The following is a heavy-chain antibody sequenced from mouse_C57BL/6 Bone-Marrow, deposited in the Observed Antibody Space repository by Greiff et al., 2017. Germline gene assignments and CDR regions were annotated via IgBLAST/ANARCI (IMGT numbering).Heavy chain of an antibody. CDR1: GYAFSSSW. CDR3: ARSTTVVEGWD. V-gene: IGHV1-82*01. Sequence: QVQLKESGPELVKPGASVKISCKASGYAFSSSWMNWVKQRPGKGLEWIGRIYPGDGDTNYNGKFKGKATLTADKSSSTAYMQLSSLTSEDSAVYFCARSTTVVEGWDWGQGTLVTVSA. CDR2: IYPGDGDT. D-gene: IGHD1-1*01. J-gene: IGHJ3*01.